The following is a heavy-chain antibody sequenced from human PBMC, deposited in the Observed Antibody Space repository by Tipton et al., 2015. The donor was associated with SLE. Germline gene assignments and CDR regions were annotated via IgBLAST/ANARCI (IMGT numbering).Heavy chain of an antibody. CDR2: ISDSGRTT. D-gene: IGHD6-19*01. Sequence: SLRLSCAASGFTFSTYSMNWVRQAPGKGLEWVSYISDSGRTTDYADSVQGRFAISRGNAKNSLYLQMKSLRVEDTAVYYCVRDTFGSGWNNWFDPWGQGTLVTVSS. CDR1: GFTFSTYS. CDR3: VRDTFGSGWNNWFDP. V-gene: IGHV3-48*04. J-gene: IGHJ5*02.